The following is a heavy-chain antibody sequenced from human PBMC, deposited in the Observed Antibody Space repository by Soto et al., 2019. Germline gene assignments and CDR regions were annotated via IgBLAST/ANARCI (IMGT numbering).Heavy chain of an antibody. Sequence: EVQLVESGGGLVKPGGSLRLSCAASGFTFSNAWMNWVRQAPGKGLEWVGRIKSKTDGGTTDYAAPVKGRFTISRDDSKNTLYLKRNSLKTEDTAVYYCTTKPPYRSSSTDYWGQGTLVTVSS. J-gene: IGHJ4*02. CDR1: GFTFSNAW. D-gene: IGHD6-13*01. CDR2: IKSKTDGGTT. V-gene: IGHV3-15*07. CDR3: TTKPPYRSSSTDY.